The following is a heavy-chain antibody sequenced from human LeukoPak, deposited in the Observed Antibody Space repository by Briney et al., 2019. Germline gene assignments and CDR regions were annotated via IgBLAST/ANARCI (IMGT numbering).Heavy chain of an antibody. V-gene: IGHV4-39*01. CDR1: GGSISSSSYY. Sequence: SSETLSLTCTVSGGSISSSSYYWGWIRQPPGKGLEWIGSIYYGGSTYYNPSLKSRVTISVDTSKNQFSLKLSSVTAADTAVYYCARHRRDSSGWKYYFDYWGQGTLVTVSS. D-gene: IGHD6-19*01. CDR3: ARHRRDSSGWKYYFDY. J-gene: IGHJ4*02. CDR2: IYYGGST.